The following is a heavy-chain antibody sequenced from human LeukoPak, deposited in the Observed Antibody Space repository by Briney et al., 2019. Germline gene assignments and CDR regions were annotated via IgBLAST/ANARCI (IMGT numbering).Heavy chain of an antibody. D-gene: IGHD4-11*01. Sequence: GGSLRLSCAASGFTFSSYSMNWVRQAPGKGLEWVSSISSSSSYIYYADSVKGRFTISRDNAKNSLYLQMNSLKTEDTAVYYCSAAIYSDSRNWGQGTLVTVSS. V-gene: IGHV3-21*03. J-gene: IGHJ4*02. CDR2: ISSSSSYI. CDR1: GFTFSSYS. CDR3: SAAIYSDSRN.